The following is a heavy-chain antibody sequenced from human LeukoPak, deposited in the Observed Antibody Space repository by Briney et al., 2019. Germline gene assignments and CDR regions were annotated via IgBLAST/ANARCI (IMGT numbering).Heavy chain of an antibody. J-gene: IGHJ4*02. V-gene: IGHV3-49*04. CDR1: GFTFGDYA. CDR2: IRSKAYGGTT. D-gene: IGHD4-17*01. Sequence: GGSLRLSCTASGFTFGDYAMSWVRQAAGKGLEWVGFIRSKAYGGTTEYAASVKGRSTSSRDDSKSIAYLQMNSMKTEDTAVYYCTRGLHDYGDYGIDYWGQGTLVTVSS. CDR3: TRGLHDYGDYGIDY.